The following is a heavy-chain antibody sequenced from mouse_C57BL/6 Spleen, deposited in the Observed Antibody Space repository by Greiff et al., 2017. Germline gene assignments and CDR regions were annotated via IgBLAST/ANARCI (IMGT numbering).Heavy chain of an antibody. CDR2: INPSTGGT. V-gene: IGHV1-42*01. J-gene: IGHJ3*01. CDR3: AKGYAWFAY. CDR1: GYSFTGYY. Sequence: EVQLVESGPELVKPGASVKISCKASGYSFTGYYMNWVKQSPEKSLEWIGEINPSTGGTTYNQKFKAKATLTVDKSSSTAYMQLKSLTSEDSAVYYCAKGYAWFAYWGQGTLVTVSA. D-gene: IGHD2-2*01.